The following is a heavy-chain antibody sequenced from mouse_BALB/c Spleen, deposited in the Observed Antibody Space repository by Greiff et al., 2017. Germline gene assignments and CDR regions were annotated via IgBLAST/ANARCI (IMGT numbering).Heavy chain of an antibody. V-gene: IGHV2-6-5*01. J-gene: IGHJ4*01. CDR2: IWGGGST. D-gene: IGHD1-1*01. Sequence: QVQLQQSGPGLVAPSQSLSITCTVSGFSLTDYGVSWIRQPPGKGLEWLGVIWGGGSTYYNSALKSRLSISKDNSKSQVFLKMNSLQTDDTAMYYCAKPHYYGSSPYAMDYWGQGTSVTVSS. CDR1: GFSLTDYG. CDR3: AKPHYYGSSPYAMDY.